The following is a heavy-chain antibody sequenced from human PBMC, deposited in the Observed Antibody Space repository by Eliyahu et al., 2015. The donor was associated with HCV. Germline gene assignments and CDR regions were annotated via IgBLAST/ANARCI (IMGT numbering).Heavy chain of an antibody. CDR3: ATGITMIVVVDDAFDI. J-gene: IGHJ3*02. D-gene: IGHD3-22*01. V-gene: IGHV3-48*01. CDR2: ISSSSSTI. Sequence: EVQLVESGGGLVQPGGSLRLSCAASGFTFSSYSMNWVRQAPGKGLEWVSYISSSSSTIYYADSVKGRFTISRDNAKNSLYLQMNSLRAEDTAVYYCATGITMIVVVDDAFDIWGQGTMVTVSS. CDR1: GFTFSSYS.